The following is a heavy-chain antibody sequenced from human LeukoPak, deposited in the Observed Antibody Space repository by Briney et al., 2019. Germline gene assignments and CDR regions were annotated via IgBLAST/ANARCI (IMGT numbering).Heavy chain of an antibody. CDR1: GYTFTSYG. D-gene: IGHD1-14*01. J-gene: IGHJ6*02. Sequence: ASVKVSCKASGYTFTSYGISWVRQAPGQGLEWMGWINAGNGNTKYSQKFQGRVTITRDTSASTAYMELSSLRSEDTAVYYCARALITGIASRGPLYGMDVWGQGTTVTVSS. V-gene: IGHV1-3*01. CDR3: ARALITGIASRGPLYGMDV. CDR2: INAGNGNT.